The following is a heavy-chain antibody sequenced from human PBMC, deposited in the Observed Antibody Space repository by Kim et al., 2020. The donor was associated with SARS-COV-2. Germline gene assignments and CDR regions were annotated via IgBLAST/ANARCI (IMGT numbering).Heavy chain of an antibody. CDR3: AKDGGATMVRGVKGHRRYGMDV. Sequence: GGSLRLSCAASGFTFSSYGMHWVRQAPGKGLEWVAVIWYDGSNKYYADSVKGRFTISRDNSKNTLYLQMNSLRAEDTAVYYCAKDGGATMVRGVKGHRRYGMDVWGQGTTVTVSS. V-gene: IGHV3-33*06. D-gene: IGHD3-10*01. J-gene: IGHJ6*02. CDR2: IWYDGSNK. CDR1: GFTFSSYG.